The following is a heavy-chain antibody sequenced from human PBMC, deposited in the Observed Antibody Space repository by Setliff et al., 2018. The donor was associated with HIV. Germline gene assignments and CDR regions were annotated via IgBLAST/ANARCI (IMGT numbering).Heavy chain of an antibody. CDR1: GYTFTAYF. Sequence: ASVKVSCKSSGYTFTAYFIHWVRQAPGQGLEWMWWISPDKGNTRISQRFRGSVTMTRDRSINTAYMELSGLTSDDTAVYYCARQLSNSFDYWGQVAMVTVCS. D-gene: IGHD1-1*01. V-gene: IGHV1-2*02. CDR2: ISPDKGNT. CDR3: ARQLSNSFDY. J-gene: IGHJ4*02.